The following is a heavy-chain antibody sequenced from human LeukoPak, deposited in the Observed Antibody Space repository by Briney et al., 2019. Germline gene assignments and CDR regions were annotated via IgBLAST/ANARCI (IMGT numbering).Heavy chain of an antibody. J-gene: IGHJ4*02. D-gene: IGHD2-8*01. CDR1: GFTFSDYY. CDR3: ARDKLNIVLMVYANQLDY. CDR2: ISSSGSTI. Sequence: GGSLRLSCAASGFTFSDYYMSWIRQAPGKGLEWVSYISSSGSTIYYADSVKGRSTISRDNAKNSLYLQMNSLRAEDTAVYYCARDKLNIVLMVYANQLDYWGQGTLVTVSS. V-gene: IGHV3-11*01.